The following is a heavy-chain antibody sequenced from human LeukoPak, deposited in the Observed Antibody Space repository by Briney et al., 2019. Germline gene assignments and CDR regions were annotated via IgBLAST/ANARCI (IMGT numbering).Heavy chain of an antibody. J-gene: IGHJ5*02. Sequence: GGSLRLSCAVSGLTFSHYAMSWVRQSPGTGLEGVGSLTDSGDATYYADSVKGRLTISRDNSNSTLYLHISGLRDEDTAVYYCARGYSHNSGGWLDPWGQGTLVTVSS. CDR2: LTDSGDAT. V-gene: IGHV3-23*01. CDR3: ARGYSHNSGGWLDP. D-gene: IGHD5-12*01. CDR1: GLTFSHYA.